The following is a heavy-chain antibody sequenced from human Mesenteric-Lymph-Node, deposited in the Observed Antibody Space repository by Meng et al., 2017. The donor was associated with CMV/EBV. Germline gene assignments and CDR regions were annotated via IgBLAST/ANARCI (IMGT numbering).Heavy chain of an antibody. Sequence: GESLKISCAASGFTFSDYYMSWIRQAPGKGLEWVSYISSSGSTIYYADSVKGRFTISRDNAKNSLYLQMNSLRAEDTAVYYCARVSRREGYNERAFDVWGQGALVTVSS. V-gene: IGHV3-11*04. CDR2: ISSSGSTI. CDR1: GFTFSDYY. D-gene: IGHD5-24*01. CDR3: ARVSRREGYNERAFDV. J-gene: IGHJ3*01.